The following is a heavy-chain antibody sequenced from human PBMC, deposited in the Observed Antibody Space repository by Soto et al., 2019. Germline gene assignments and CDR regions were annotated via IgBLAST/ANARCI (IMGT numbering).Heavy chain of an antibody. CDR2: IDYSGTA. Sequence: SETLSLTCTVSGGSISVTNVFWGGVRQPPGKGLEWIGNIDYSGTAYFSPSLATRVTFHVDTSKNQFSLTLYSVTAADTAVYYCARITGRHLDYWGQGILVTVSS. D-gene: IGHD1-20*01. CDR3: ARITGRHLDY. V-gene: IGHV4-39*01. J-gene: IGHJ4*02. CDR1: GGSISVTNVF.